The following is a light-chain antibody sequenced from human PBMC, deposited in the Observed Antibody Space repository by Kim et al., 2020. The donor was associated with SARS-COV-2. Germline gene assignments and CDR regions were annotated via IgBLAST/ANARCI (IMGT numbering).Light chain of an antibody. CDR2: EGT. J-gene: IGLJ3*02. Sequence: PGKWITNSCTGTSSDVGKYNLVSWYQQRPGKAPKLMIYEGTERPSGVSHRFSGSKSGNTASLTISGLQAEDEADYYCSSYAGSTWVFGGGTQLTVL. V-gene: IGLV2-23*01. CDR3: SSYAGSTWV. CDR1: SSDVGKYNL.